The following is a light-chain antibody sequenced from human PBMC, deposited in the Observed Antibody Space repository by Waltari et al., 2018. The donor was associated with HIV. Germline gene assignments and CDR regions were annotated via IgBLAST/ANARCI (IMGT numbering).Light chain of an antibody. V-gene: IGLV2-11*01. Sequence: QSALTQPRSVSGSPGQSVTISCTGTSSDVGGYSYVSWYQQHTAKAPKVLLYDATKRPSGAPDRFSGSKSGNTASLTISGLQAEDEAVYYCCSYAGSYKYILGSGTKVTVL. CDR3: CSYAGSYKYI. CDR2: DAT. CDR1: SSDVGGYSY. J-gene: IGLJ1*01.